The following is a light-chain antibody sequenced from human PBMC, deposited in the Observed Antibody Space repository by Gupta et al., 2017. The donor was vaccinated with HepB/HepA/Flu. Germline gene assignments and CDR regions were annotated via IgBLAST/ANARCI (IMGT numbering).Light chain of an antibody. Sequence: QSALTRPPSASGSPGQSVTISCSGTSSDVGGYDFVSWYQQHPGKAPKLIIYEVIQRPSGVPDRFAGSKSGNTASLTVSGLQAEDEANYYCSSYAGNYNLVFGGGTKLTGL. CDR2: EVI. J-gene: IGLJ2*01. V-gene: IGLV2-8*01. CDR1: SSDVGGYDF. CDR3: SSYAGNYNLV.